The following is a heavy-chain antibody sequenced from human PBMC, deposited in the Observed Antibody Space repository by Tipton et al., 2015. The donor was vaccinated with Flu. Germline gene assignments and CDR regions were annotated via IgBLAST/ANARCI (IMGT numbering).Heavy chain of an antibody. Sequence: TLSLTCTVSGGSISSYYWSWIRQPPGKGLEWIGYIYYSGSTNYNPSLKSRVTISVDTSKNQFSLKLSSVTAADTAVYYCARAYAGWFDSWGQGTLVTVSS. CDR3: ARAYAGWFDS. V-gene: IGHV4-59*01. J-gene: IGHJ5*01. CDR1: GGSISSYY. CDR2: IYYSGST.